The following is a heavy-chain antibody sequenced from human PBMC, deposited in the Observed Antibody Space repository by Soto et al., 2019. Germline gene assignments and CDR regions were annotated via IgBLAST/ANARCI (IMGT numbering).Heavy chain of an antibody. Sequence: QVQLVQSGAEVKKPGSSVKVSCKASGGTYSSYAISWVRQAPGQGLEWMGGIIPIFGTANYAQKFQGRVTITADESTSTAYMELSSLRSEDTAVYYCARDDGPAVTTVGTGGSYRWFDPWGQGTLVTVSS. V-gene: IGHV1-69*01. CDR3: ARDDGPAVTTVGTGGSYRWFDP. CDR2: IIPIFGTA. CDR1: GGTYSSYA. D-gene: IGHD1-26*01. J-gene: IGHJ5*02.